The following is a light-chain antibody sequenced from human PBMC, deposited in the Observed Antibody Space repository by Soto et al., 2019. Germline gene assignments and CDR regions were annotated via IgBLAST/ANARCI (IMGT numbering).Light chain of an antibody. J-gene: IGKJ4*01. Sequence: DIQMTQSPSSVSASVGDRVTITCRASQGISSLLAWYQQKPGKAPNLLIHTSSSLQSGGPSRFSGSGSRTDFTLTISSLQPEDFASYYCQQANSFPLTFGGGTKVEIK. V-gene: IGKV1-12*01. CDR1: QGISSL. CDR2: TSS. CDR3: QQANSFPLT.